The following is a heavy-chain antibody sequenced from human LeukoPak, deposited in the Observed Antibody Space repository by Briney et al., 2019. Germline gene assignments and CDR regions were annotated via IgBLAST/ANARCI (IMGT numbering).Heavy chain of an antibody. CDR2: ISTSSSYI. D-gene: IGHD3-22*01. CDR3: ARDPPPNYYDNSGYYGDFFDS. J-gene: IGHJ4*02. CDR1: GFPLSYYN. Sequence: GGSLRLSCAASGFPLSYYNMNWVRQAPGKGLEWVSSISTSSSYIYYADSVKGRFTISRDNAKNSLFLQMNSLRAEDTAVYYCARDPPPNYYDNSGYYGDFFDSWGQGTLVTVSS. V-gene: IGHV3-21*01.